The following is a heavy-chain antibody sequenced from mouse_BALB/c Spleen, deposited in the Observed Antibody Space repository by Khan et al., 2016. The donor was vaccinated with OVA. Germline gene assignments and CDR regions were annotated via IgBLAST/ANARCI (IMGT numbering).Heavy chain of an antibody. J-gene: IGHJ4*01. D-gene: IGHD2-10*01. CDR3: ARQPYYHYYIMDY. V-gene: IGHV2-6-1*01. CDR2: IWSDGNT. Sequence: QVQLKESGPGLVAPSQSLSITCTISGFSLTDYGIHWVRQPPGKGLVWLVVIWSDGNTTYNSALNSRLSISKDNSQSQVFLKMNSLQTDDSAMYYCARQPYYHYYIMDYWGQGTSVTVSS. CDR1: GFSLTDYG.